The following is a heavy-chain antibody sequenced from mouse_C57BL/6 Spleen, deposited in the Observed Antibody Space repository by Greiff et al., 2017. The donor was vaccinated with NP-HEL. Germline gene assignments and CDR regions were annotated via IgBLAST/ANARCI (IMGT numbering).Heavy chain of an antibody. D-gene: IGHD2-4*01. J-gene: IGHJ2*01. Sequence: EVKLQESGVELVKPGASVKLSCTASGFNIKDYYMHWVKQRTEQGLEWIGRIDPEDGETKYAPKFQGKATITADTSSNTADLQLSSLTSEDTAVYYCANRLYYDYDRGAFGYWGQGTTLTVSS. CDR2: IDPEDGET. CDR1: GFNIKDYY. V-gene: IGHV14-2*01. CDR3: ANRLYYDYDRGAFGY.